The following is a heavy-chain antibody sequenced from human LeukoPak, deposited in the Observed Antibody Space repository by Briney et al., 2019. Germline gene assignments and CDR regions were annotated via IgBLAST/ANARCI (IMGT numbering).Heavy chain of an antibody. CDR3: ARPSTTVSLPDY. Sequence: GGSQRLSCAASGFTFSSYEMNWVRQAPGKGLEWVSYISSSGSTIYYADSVKGRFTISRDNAEKSVYLQMNSLRAEDTAVYYCARPSTTVSLPDYWGQGTLVTVSS. V-gene: IGHV3-48*03. CDR1: GFTFSSYE. J-gene: IGHJ4*02. D-gene: IGHD1-1*01. CDR2: ISSSGSTI.